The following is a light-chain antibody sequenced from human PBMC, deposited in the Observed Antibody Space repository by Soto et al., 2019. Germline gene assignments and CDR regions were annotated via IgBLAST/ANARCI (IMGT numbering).Light chain of an antibody. CDR2: KAS. Sequence: DIQMTQSPSTLSASVGDRVTITCRASQSIKNWLAWYQQKPGEAPKLLIYKASTLERGVPSRFSGSGSGTEFTLTISSLQPDDFATYYCQHYNSYSEAFGQGTKVDIK. J-gene: IGKJ1*01. V-gene: IGKV1-5*03. CDR3: QHYNSYSEA. CDR1: QSIKNW.